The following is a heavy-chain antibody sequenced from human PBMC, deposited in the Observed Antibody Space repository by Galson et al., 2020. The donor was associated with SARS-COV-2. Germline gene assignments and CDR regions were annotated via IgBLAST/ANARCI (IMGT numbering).Heavy chain of an antibody. CDR1: GYTFTSYG. J-gene: IGHJ6*02. V-gene: IGHV1-18*01. CDR2: ISAYNGNT. Sequence: ASVKVSCKASGYTFTSYGISWVRQAPGQGLEWMGWISAYNGNTNYAQKLQGRVTMTTDTSTSTAYMELRSLRSDDTAVYYCARDDWDYNYCDGMDVWGQGTTVTVSS. CDR3: ARDDWDYNYCDGMDV. D-gene: IGHD3-9*01.